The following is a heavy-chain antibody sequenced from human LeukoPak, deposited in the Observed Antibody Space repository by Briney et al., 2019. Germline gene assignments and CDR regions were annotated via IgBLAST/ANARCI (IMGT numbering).Heavy chain of an antibody. CDR3: ARAGRYVVRGVDGNMDV. D-gene: IGHD3-10*01. J-gene: IGHJ6*03. Sequence: GGSLRLSCAASGFTFSSYEMNWVRQAPGKGLECVSYISSSGSTIYYADSVKGRFTISRDNAKNSLYLQMNSLRAEDTAVYYCARAGRYVVRGVDGNMDVWGKGTTVTVSS. CDR1: GFTFSSYE. V-gene: IGHV3-48*03. CDR2: ISSSGSTI.